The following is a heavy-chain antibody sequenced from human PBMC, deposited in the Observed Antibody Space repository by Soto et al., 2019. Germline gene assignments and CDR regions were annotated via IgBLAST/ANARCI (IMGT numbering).Heavy chain of an antibody. J-gene: IGHJ4*02. CDR2: VYHTGRT. Sequence: SETLSLTCTVSGGSFKSGSYSWSWIRQPPGKRLEWIGYVYHTGRTSYNPSLKSRVSISMDTDKNQFSLNPDSVTAAATAVYLCASDFDYFDSWGQVTLVTGSS. CDR1: GGSFKSGSYS. V-gene: IGHV4-61*01. D-gene: IGHD3-3*01. CDR3: ASDFDYFDS.